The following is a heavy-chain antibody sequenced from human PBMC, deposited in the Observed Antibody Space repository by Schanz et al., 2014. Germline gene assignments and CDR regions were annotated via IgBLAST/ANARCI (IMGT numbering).Heavy chain of an antibody. CDR3: ARGVRRGDGKNGYYNWFDP. CDR2: IYDSETS. J-gene: IGHJ5*02. V-gene: IGHV4-59*01. D-gene: IGHD3-22*01. Sequence: QVQLQESGPGLVKPSETLSLTCTVSAAFISRYYWSWVRQAPGKGLEWIGYIYDSETSNSNPYLKSRVTISLDTSKNQFSLKLTSVTAADTAVYYCARGVRRGDGKNGYYNWFDPWGQGTLVTVSS. CDR1: AAFISRYY.